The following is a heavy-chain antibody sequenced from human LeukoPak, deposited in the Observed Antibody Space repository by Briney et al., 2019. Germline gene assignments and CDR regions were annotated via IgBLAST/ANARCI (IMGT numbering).Heavy chain of an antibody. V-gene: IGHV4-59*01. CDR2: IYYSGST. CDR1: GGSISSYY. J-gene: IGHJ6*02. Sequence: SETLSLTCTVSGGSISSYYWSWIRQPPGKGLEWIGYIYYSGSTNYNPSLKSRVTISVDTSKNQFSLKLSSVTAADTAVYYCARLSIRGGYYYGMDVWGQGTTVTVSS. CDR3: ARLSIRGGYYYGMDV. D-gene: IGHD2-21*01.